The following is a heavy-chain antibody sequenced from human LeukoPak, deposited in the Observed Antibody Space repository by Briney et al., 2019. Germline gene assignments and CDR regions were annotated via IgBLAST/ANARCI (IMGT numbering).Heavy chain of an antibody. CDR1: GLTFSSYV. Sequence: GGSLRLSCAASGLTFSSYVMSWLRQAPGKGLEWVSGLSARGDSTSYANSVKARFSLSSDNSDNTLYLHMNRLSADDTAIYYCAKVSFFGVVKPSPFFDNWGQGTRVTVSS. D-gene: IGHD3-3*01. CDR2: LSARGDST. J-gene: IGHJ4*02. CDR3: AKVSFFGVVKPSPFFDN. V-gene: IGHV3-23*01.